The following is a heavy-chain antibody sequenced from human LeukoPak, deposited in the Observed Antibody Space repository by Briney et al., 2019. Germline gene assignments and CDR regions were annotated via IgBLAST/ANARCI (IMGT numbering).Heavy chain of an antibody. CDR1: GFTFSSYW. Sequence: QAGGSLRLSCAASGFTFSSYWMHWVRQAPGKGLVWVSRINSDGSSTSYADSVKGRFTISRDNAKNSLYLQMNSLRAEDTAVYYCARQTSTTVTTSGYPYWGQGTLVTVSS. J-gene: IGHJ4*02. D-gene: IGHD4-17*01. V-gene: IGHV3-74*01. CDR3: ARQTSTTVTTSGYPY. CDR2: INSDGSST.